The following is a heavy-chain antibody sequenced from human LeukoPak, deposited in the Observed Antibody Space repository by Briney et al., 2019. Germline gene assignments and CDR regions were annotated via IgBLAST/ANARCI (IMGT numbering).Heavy chain of an antibody. Sequence: ASVKVSCKASAYTFTGYYLHWVRQAPGQGLQWIGWIDPNNGDTTSAQKFQGRVTMNRDRSISKVYMELGRVTSDDTAVYYCARRSRNGLDAFDIWGQGTMVTVSS. CDR2: IDPNNGDT. D-gene: IGHD1-14*01. V-gene: IGHV1-2*02. J-gene: IGHJ3*02. CDR1: AYTFTGYY. CDR3: ARRSRNGLDAFDI.